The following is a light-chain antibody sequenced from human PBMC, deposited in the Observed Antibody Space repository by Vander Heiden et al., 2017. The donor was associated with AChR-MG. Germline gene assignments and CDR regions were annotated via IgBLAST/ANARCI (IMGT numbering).Light chain of an antibody. J-gene: IGKJ2*01. V-gene: IGKV3-20*01. CDR2: GAS. CDR3: QQYSMSPYT. Sequence: DTVLTQSPGTPSLSPEEESTLHCRASQNVASNYVAWYQQKPGQAPRLLIYGASTRATGIPDRFSGSGSGTEFTLTISRREPEDFAVYYCQQYSMSPYTFGQGTKLDIK. CDR1: QNVASNY.